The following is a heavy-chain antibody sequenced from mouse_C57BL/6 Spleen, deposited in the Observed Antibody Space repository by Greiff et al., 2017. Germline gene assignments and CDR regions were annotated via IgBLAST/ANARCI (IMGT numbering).Heavy chain of an antibody. D-gene: IGHD2-3*01. V-gene: IGHV1-80*01. J-gene: IGHJ4*01. CDR2: IYPGDGDT. CDR1: GYAFSSYW. Sequence: VQLQESGAELVKPGASVKISCKASGYAFSSYWMNWVKQRPGKGLEWIGQIYPGDGDTNYNGKFKGKATLTADKSSSTAYMQLSSLTSEDSAVYFCARDDDLYAMDYWGQGTSVTVSS. CDR3: ARDDDLYAMDY.